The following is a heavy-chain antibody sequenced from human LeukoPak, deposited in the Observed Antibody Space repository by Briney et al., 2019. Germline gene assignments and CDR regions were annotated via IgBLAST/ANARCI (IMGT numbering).Heavy chain of an antibody. Sequence: GGSLRLSCAVSGFSSYGMYWVRQAPGEGLVWGAVIWYDESNKYYADSVKGRVTISRDNSRNKLYLQMNSLRAEDTAFYYSARDGFSSSWYGRALDYWCQGTLVTVSS. J-gene: IGHJ4*02. CDR3: ARDGFSSSWYGRALDY. CDR1: GFSSYG. V-gene: IGHV3-33*01. CDR2: IWYDESNK. D-gene: IGHD6-13*01.